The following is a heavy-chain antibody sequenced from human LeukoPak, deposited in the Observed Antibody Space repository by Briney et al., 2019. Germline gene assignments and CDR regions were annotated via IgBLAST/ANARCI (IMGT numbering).Heavy chain of an antibody. CDR1: GYTFTAYY. D-gene: IGHD6-19*01. Sequence: ASVKVSCKASGYTFTAYYMHWVRQAPGQGLEWMGWINPNSGGTNYAQKFQGRVTMTRDTSISTVYMELSRLRSDDTAVYSCARDFPSSGWYHPFDYWGQGILVTVSS. CDR3: ARDFPSSGWYHPFDY. CDR2: INPNSGGT. J-gene: IGHJ4*02. V-gene: IGHV1-2*02.